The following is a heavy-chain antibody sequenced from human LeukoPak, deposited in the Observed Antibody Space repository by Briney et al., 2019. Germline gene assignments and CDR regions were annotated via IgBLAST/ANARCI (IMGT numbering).Heavy chain of an antibody. CDR1: GFTFSSYA. CDR2: ISGSGGST. J-gene: IGHJ4*02. CDR3: AKKDYYDSSGYYDY. Sequence: GGSLRLSCAASGFTFSSYAMSWVRQAPGKGLEWVSAISGSGGSTYYADSVKGRFTISRDNYKNTLYLQMNSLRAEDTAVYYCAKKDYYDSSGYYDYWGQGTLVTVSS. V-gene: IGHV3-23*01. D-gene: IGHD3-22*01.